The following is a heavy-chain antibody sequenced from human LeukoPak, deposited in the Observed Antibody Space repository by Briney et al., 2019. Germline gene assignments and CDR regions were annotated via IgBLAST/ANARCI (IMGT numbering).Heavy chain of an antibody. V-gene: IGHV3-7*05. Sequence: GSLTLSCAASGFTFSSYWMSWVSQAPGKGLEWVARIKQDGSERYYVDSVKGRFTISRDNAKNSLYLQMNSLRAEDTAVYYCAKGPCGGGCFDPWGQGTLVAASS. CDR2: IKQDGSER. D-gene: IGHD2-21*01. CDR1: GFTFSSYW. J-gene: IGHJ5*02. CDR3: AKGPCGGGCFDP.